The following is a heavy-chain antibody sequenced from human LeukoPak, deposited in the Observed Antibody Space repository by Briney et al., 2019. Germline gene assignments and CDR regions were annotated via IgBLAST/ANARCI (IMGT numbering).Heavy chain of an antibody. V-gene: IGHV5-51*01. CDR2: IYPGDSDT. CDR1: GYSFTSYW. Sequence: GESLKISCKGSGYSFTSYWIGWVRQMPGKGLEWMGIIYPGDSDTRYSPSFQGQVTISADKSISTAYLQWSSLKASDTAIYYCARLQYSSGWYGYFDYWGQGTLVTVSS. J-gene: IGHJ4*02. D-gene: IGHD6-19*01. CDR3: ARLQYSSGWYGYFDY.